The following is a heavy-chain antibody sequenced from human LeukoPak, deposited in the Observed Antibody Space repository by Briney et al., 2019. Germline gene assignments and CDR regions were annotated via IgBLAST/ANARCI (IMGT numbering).Heavy chain of an antibody. D-gene: IGHD4-17*01. V-gene: IGHV4-38-2*02. CDR2: IYRSGST. Sequence: SETLSLTGAVSGYSISSGYYWGWIRQPPGEGLEWIGSIYRSGSTYYNPSLNSRVTTAVGTSKNQCALKLSSVTAADTAVCYCAREIRSGKHYWGPRTLVTASS. CDR1: GYSISSGYY. CDR3: AREIRSGKHY. J-gene: IGHJ4*02.